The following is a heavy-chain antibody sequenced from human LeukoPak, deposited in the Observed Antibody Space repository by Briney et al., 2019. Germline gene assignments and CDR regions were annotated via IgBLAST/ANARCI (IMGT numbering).Heavy chain of an antibody. V-gene: IGHV1-46*01. J-gene: IGHJ3*02. Sequence: ASVKVPCKASGYTFTSYYMHWVRQAPGQGLEWMGIINPSGGSTSYAQKFQGRVTMTRDTSTSTVYMKLSSLRSEDTAVYYCARDLDYDSSGYHPDAFDIWGQGTMVTVSS. CDR2: INPSGGST. CDR1: GYTFTSYY. CDR3: ARDLDYDSSGYHPDAFDI. D-gene: IGHD3-22*01.